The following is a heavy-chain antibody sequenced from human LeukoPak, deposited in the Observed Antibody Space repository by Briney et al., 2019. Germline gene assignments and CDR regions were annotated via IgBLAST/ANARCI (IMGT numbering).Heavy chain of an antibody. V-gene: IGHV4-34*01. J-gene: IGHJ5*02. CDR2: INHSGST. CDR1: GGFFSGYY. D-gene: IGHD4-17*01. CDR3: ARASATVTTLGWFDP. Sequence: SETLSLICAVYGGFFSGYYWSWIRQPPGKGLEWIGEINHSGSTNYNPSLESRVTISVDTSKNQFSLKLSPVTAADTAVYYCARASATVTTLGWFDPWGQGTLVTVSS.